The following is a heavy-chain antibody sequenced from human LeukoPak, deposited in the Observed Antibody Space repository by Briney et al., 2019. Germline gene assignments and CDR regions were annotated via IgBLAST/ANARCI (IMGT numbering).Heavy chain of an antibody. CDR3: ARTYSSGWYTNYYGMDV. V-gene: IGHV1-8*01. D-gene: IGHD6-19*01. CDR1: GYTFTSYD. CDR2: MNPNSGNT. Sequence: ASVKVSFKASGYTFTSYDINWVRQATGQGLEWMGWMNPNSGNTGYAQKFQGRVTMTRNTSISTAYMELSSLRSEDTAVYYCARTYSSGWYTNYYGMDVWGQGTTVTVSS. J-gene: IGHJ6*02.